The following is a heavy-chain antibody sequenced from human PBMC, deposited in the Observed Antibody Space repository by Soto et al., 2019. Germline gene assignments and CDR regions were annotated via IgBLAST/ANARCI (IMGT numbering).Heavy chain of an antibody. CDR2: ISAYNGNT. D-gene: IGHD2-2*01. V-gene: IGHV1-18*01. J-gene: IGHJ4*02. CDR3: ARVGAYCVSTSCHDY. CDR1: GYTFTNYG. Sequence: QVQLVQSGAEVKKPGASVKVSCKASGYTFTNYGISWVRQAPGHGLEWMGWISAYNGNTDYAQKLQGRVTMTTDTSTSTADLELRSLRSDDTAVYYCARVGAYCVSTSCHDYWGQGTLVTVSS.